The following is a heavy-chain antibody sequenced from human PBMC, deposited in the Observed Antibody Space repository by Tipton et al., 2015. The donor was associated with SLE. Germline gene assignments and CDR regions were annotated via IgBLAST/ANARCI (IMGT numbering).Heavy chain of an antibody. D-gene: IGHD2-2*01. CDR1: GGSISSGSYY. Sequence: TLSLTCTVSGGSISSGSYYWSWIRQPAGKGLEGIGEINHSGGTNYDPSLKSRVTISVDTSKNQFSLKLSSVTAADTAVYYCAREGEDIVVVPAAPWAFDIWGQGTMVTVSS. CDR2: INHSGGT. V-gene: IGHV4-61*09. J-gene: IGHJ3*02. CDR3: AREGEDIVVVPAAPWAFDI.